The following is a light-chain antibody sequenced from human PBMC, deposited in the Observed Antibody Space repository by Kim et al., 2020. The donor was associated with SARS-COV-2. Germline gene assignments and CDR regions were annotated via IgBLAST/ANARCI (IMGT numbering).Light chain of an antibody. CDR1: QDINDF. CDR3: QQYYSHPVT. J-gene: IGKJ3*01. CDR2: SAS. Sequence: ASTGDTVTITCRASQDINDFLAWYQQKPGKAPKLLIYSASSLQGGVPSRFSGSGSGTDFTLTISRLQSEDFATYYCQQYYSHPVTFGPGTKVDFK. V-gene: IGKV1-8*01.